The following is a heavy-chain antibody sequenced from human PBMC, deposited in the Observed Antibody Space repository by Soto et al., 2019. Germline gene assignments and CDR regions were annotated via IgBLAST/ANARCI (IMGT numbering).Heavy chain of an antibody. CDR1: GLTVNNNY. CDR2: IYSGGNT. J-gene: IGHJ3*01. Sequence: EVQLVESGGGLVQPGGSVRLSCAVSGLTVNNNYMSWVRQAPGKGLEWVSHIYSGGNTFYSNSVKGRFTISRDSSKNTLYLQMDSLRAEDTDVYYCARDPGCSVAHGVWGQGTMVTVSS. CDR3: ARDPGCSVAHGV. V-gene: IGHV3-66*01. D-gene: IGHD3-10*02.